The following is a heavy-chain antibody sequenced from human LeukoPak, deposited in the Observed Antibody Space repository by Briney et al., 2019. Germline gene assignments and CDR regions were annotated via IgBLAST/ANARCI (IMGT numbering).Heavy chain of an antibody. D-gene: IGHD3-16*01. V-gene: IGHV1-18*01. CDR3: ASSRGEGAFDI. CDR2: ISAYNSNT. Sequence: ASVKVSCKASGYTFTSYGINWVRQAPGQGLEWMGWISAYNSNTHYAQKLQGRVTMATDTSTSTAYMEVRSLRSDDTAVYYCASSRGEGAFDIWGQGTMVTVSS. CDR1: GYTFTSYG. J-gene: IGHJ3*02.